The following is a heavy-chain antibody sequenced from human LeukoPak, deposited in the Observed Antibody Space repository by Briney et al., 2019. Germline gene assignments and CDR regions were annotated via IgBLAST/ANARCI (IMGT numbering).Heavy chain of an antibody. D-gene: IGHD3-10*01. V-gene: IGHV4-39*01. J-gene: IGHJ5*02. CDR3: ARHSGSGSLSRPFDP. CDR2: VYYTGST. CDR1: GASVTSGGFY. Sequence: SETLSLTCSVSGASVTSGGFYWGWLRQPPGKGPEWIATVYYTGSTYYNPSLKSHVTISIDTSKNQFSLRLTSATATDTAIYHCARHSGSGSLSRPFDPWGQGTLVTVSS.